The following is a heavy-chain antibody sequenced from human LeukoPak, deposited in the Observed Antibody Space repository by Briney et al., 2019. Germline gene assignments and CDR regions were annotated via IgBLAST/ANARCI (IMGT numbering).Heavy chain of an antibody. CDR2: SEGDDTTT. D-gene: IGHD3-3*02. CDR1: GFSVRNYW. J-gene: IGHJ5*02. V-gene: IGHV3-74*03. CDR3: AKLDWFDP. Sequence: PGGSLRLSCAASGFSVRNYWMHWVRQAPGKGLVWVSRSEGDDTTTTYADSVKGRFTVSRDNAKNTVYLQMNSLRVEDTAVYYCAKLDWFDPWGQGTLVTVSS.